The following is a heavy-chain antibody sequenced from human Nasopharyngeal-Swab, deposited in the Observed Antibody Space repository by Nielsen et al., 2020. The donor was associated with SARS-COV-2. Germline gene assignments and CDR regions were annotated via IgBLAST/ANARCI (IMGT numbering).Heavy chain of an antibody. CDR1: GFTFSSYS. D-gene: IGHD6-19*01. Sequence: GESLKISCAASGFTFSSYSMNWVRQAPGKGLEGVSSISSSSSYIYYADSVKGRFTISRDNAKNSLYLQMNSLRAEDTAVYYCASFLRGQWLADNYYYYGMDVWGQGTTVTVSS. V-gene: IGHV3-21*01. CDR2: ISSSSSYI. CDR3: ASFLRGQWLADNYYYYGMDV. J-gene: IGHJ6*02.